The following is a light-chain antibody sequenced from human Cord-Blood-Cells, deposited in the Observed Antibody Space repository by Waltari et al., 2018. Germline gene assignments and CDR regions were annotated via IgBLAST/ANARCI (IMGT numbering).Light chain of an antibody. CDR1: QSVSSY. Sequence: EIVLTQSPATLSLSPGETATLSCRSSQSVSSYLAWYQQKPGQAPRLLIYDASNRATGIPARFGGSGSGTDFTLTISSLEPEDFAVYYCQQRSNWPRLTFGGGTKVEIK. V-gene: IGKV3-11*01. CDR2: DAS. CDR3: QQRSNWPRLT. J-gene: IGKJ4*01.